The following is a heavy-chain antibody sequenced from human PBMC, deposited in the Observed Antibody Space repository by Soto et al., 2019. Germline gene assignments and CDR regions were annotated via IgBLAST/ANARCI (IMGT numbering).Heavy chain of an antibody. Sequence: QVQLQESGPGLVKPSETLSLTCTVSGGSISSYYWSWIRQPPGKGLEWIGYIYYSGSTNYNPSLKSRVTISVDPSENQFSLKLSSVTAADTAVYYCARSMGLYCSGGSCYGGDWFDPWGQGTLVTVSS. CDR3: ARSMGLYCSGGSCYGGDWFDP. D-gene: IGHD2-15*01. J-gene: IGHJ5*02. CDR1: GGSISSYY. V-gene: IGHV4-59*01. CDR2: IYYSGST.